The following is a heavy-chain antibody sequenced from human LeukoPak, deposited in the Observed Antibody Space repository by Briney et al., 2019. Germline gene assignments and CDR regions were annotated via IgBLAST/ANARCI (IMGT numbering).Heavy chain of an antibody. CDR1: GFTFSSYA. CDR2: ISYDGSNK. J-gene: IGHJ4*02. V-gene: IGHV3-30-3*01. CDR3: ARDGMIVDGWLAGPDY. D-gene: IGHD3-22*01. Sequence: GGSLRLSCAASGFTFSSYAMHWVRQAPGKGLEWVAVISYDGSNKYYADSVKGRFTISRDNSKNTLYLQMNSLRAEDTAVYYCARDGMIVDGWLAGPDYGGKGTLVTVSS.